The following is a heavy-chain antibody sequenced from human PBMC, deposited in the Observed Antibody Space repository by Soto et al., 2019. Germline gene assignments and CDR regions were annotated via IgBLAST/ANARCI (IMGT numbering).Heavy chain of an antibody. J-gene: IGHJ3*02. Sequence: GGSLRLSCAASGFTFSTYAMSWVRQAPGKGLEWVSAISAGGGTTYYADSVKGRFTISRDDSMDALYLQINSLRVEDTAVYYWAHPRGYGVVQAYDIWGQGTMVTVSS. CDR1: GFTFSTYA. D-gene: IGHD4-17*01. CDR3: AHPRGYGVVQAYDI. V-gene: IGHV3-23*01. CDR2: ISAGGGTT.